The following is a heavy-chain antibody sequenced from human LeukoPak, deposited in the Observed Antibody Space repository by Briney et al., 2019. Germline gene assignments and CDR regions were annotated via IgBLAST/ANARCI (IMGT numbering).Heavy chain of an antibody. J-gene: IGHJ3*02. V-gene: IGHV3-30*18. Sequence: GRSLRLSCAASGFTFSSYGMHWVRQAPGKGLEWVAVISYDGSNKYYADSVKGRFTISRDNSKNTLYLQMNSLRAEDTAVYYCAKDLPMGIWGQGTMVTVSS. CDR2: ISYDGSNK. CDR3: AKDLPMGI. CDR1: GFTFSSYG. D-gene: IGHD3-16*01.